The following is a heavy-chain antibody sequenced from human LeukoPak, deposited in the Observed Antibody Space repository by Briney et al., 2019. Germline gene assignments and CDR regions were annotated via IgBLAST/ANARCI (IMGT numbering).Heavy chain of an antibody. V-gene: IGHV1-18*01. D-gene: IGHD5-12*01. Sequence: ASVKVSCKASGYTFTSSGISWVRQAPGQGLEWMGYIISYNGNTNYAQKFQGRVTMTTDTSTSTAYMELRSLRSDDTAFYYCARTRGFSGPEYYYMDVWGKGTTVTVSS. J-gene: IGHJ6*03. CDR2: IISYNGNT. CDR3: ARTRGFSGPEYYYMDV. CDR1: GYTFTSSG.